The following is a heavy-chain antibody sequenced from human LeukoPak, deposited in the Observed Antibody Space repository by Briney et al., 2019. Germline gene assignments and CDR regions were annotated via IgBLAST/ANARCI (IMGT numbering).Heavy chain of an antibody. CDR2: IYYSGST. CDR3: AGEGYTLDY. CDR1: GGSISSYY. J-gene: IGHJ4*02. D-gene: IGHD5-24*01. V-gene: IGHV4-59*01. Sequence: SETLSLTCTVSGGSISSYYWSWIRQPPGKGLEWIGYIYYSGSTNYNPSLKSRVTISVDTSKNQFSLKLSSVTAADTAVYYCAGEGYTLDYWGQGTLVTVPS.